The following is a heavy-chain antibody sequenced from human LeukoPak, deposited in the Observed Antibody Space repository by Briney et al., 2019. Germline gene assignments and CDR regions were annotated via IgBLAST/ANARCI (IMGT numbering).Heavy chain of an antibody. CDR3: ARPGKIAVALFVPAGRGRAFDI. CDR1: GGSFSGYY. CDR2: INHSGST. J-gene: IGHJ3*02. Sequence: SETLSLTCAVYGGSFSGYYWSWIRQPPGKGPEWIGEINHSGSTNYNPSLKSRVTISVDTSKNQFSLKLSSVTAADTAVYYCARPGKIAVALFVPAGRGRAFDIWGQGTMVTVSS. D-gene: IGHD6-19*01. V-gene: IGHV4-34*01.